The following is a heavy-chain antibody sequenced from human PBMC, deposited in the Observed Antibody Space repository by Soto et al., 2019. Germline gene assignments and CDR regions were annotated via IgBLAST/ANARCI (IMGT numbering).Heavy chain of an antibody. CDR3: ARGGGGYSYGPLYYYGMDV. V-gene: IGHV4-34*01. Sequence: SETLSLTCAVYGGSFSGYSWSWIRQPPGKGLEWIGEINHSGSTNYNPSLKSRVTISVDTSKNQFSLKLSSVTAADTAVYYCARGGGGYSYGPLYYYGMDVWGQGTTVTVS. CDR2: INHSGST. CDR1: GGSFSGYS. D-gene: IGHD5-18*01. J-gene: IGHJ6*02.